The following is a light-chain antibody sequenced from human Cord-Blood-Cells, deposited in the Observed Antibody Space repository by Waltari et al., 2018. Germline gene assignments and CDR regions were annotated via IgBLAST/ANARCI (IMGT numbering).Light chain of an antibody. CDR3: SSYAGSNNVV. Sequence: QSALTQPPSASGSPAQSVTISCTGTSSAVGGYNYVSWYQQHPGKAPKLMIYEVSKRPSGVPDRFSGSKSGNTASLTVSGLQAEDEADYYCSSYAGSNNVVFGGGTKLTVL. J-gene: IGLJ2*01. V-gene: IGLV2-8*01. CDR1: SSAVGGYNY. CDR2: EVS.